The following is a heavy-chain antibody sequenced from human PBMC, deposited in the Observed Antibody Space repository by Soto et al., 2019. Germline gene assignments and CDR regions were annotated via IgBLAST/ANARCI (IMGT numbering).Heavy chain of an antibody. J-gene: IGHJ6*02. Sequence: EVQLVESGGGLVQPGGSLRVSCAASGFTFSTYSMNWVRQAPGKGLEWVSYMSSRSLTIYYTDSVKGRFTISRDNAKNSLYLQMNSLRDEDTAVYYCARGGSSSDNGMDVWGQGTTDTVSS. V-gene: IGHV3-48*02. CDR2: MSSRSLTI. CDR1: GFTFSTYS. CDR3: ARGGSSSDNGMDV. D-gene: IGHD6-6*01.